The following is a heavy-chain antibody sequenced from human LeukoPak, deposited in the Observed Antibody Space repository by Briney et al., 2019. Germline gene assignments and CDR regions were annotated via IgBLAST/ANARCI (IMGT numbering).Heavy chain of an antibody. V-gene: IGHV4-34*01. J-gene: IGHJ4*02. CDR1: GGSFSGYY. Sequence: SETLSLTCAVYGGSFSGYYWSWIRQPPGKGLEWIGEINHSGSTNYNPSLKSRVTISVDTSKNQFSLKLSSVTAADTAVYYCARGGYHDSSGYPDYWGQGTLVTVSS. D-gene: IGHD3-22*01. CDR2: INHSGST. CDR3: ARGGYHDSSGYPDY.